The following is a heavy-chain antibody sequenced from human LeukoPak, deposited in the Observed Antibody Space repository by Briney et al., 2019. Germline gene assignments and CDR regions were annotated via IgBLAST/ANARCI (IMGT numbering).Heavy chain of an antibody. V-gene: IGHV3-53*01. CDR2: IYSGGNT. CDR1: GCTVSSNS. CDR3: ARLREIPVFGVGTKSTSYFDY. J-gene: IGHJ4*02. D-gene: IGHD3-3*01. Sequence: GGSLRLSCTVSGCTVSSNSMSWVRQAPGRGLEWVSFIYSGGNTHYSDSVKGRFTISRDNAKNSLYLQMNSLRAEDTAVYYCARLREIPVFGVGTKSTSYFDYWGQGTLVTVSS.